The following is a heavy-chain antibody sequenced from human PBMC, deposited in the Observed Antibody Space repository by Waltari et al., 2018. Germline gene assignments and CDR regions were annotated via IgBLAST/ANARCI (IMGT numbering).Heavy chain of an antibody. V-gene: IGHV3-23*01. J-gene: IGHJ5*02. D-gene: IGHD3-10*01. CDR1: GFTFSNYF. Sequence: EVQLLESGGGFVQPGGSLRLSCAASGFTFSNYFMNWVSQVPGKGLWLFSAIVVSVVNTYYAYPLKGRFTISRDNSKHTLYLQMNSLRADDTAIYYCATRVSSWGQGTLVTVSS. CDR3: ATRVSS. CDR2: IVVSVVNT.